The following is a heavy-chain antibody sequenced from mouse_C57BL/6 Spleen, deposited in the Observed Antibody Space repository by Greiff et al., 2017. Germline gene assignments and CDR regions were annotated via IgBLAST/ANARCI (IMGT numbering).Heavy chain of an antibody. CDR2: INPNYGTT. CDR3: AYCGGYAMDY. Sequence: EVQLQQSGPELVKPGASVKISCKASGYSFTDYNMNWVKQSTGKSLEWIGVINPNYGTTSYKQKFKGKATLTVDQSSSTAYMQLNSLTSEDSAVYCCAYCGGYAMDYWGQGTSVTVSS. V-gene: IGHV1-39*01. CDR1: GYSFTDYN. J-gene: IGHJ4*01.